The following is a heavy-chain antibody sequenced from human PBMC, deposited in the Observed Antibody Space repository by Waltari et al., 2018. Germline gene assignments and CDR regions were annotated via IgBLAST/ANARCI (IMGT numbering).Heavy chain of an antibody. Sequence: QVQLAQSGAEVKKPEASAKVSCKASGYTFPGYSMPWVRQAPGQGIEWMGWINPNSGGTSYAQKFQGRVTMTRDTSISTAYMELSRLRSDDTAVYYCARVPIAAAGPCDYWGQGTLVTVSS. D-gene: IGHD6-13*01. J-gene: IGHJ4*02. CDR1: GYTFPGYS. V-gene: IGHV1-2*02. CDR3: ARVPIAAAGPCDY. CDR2: INPNSGGT.